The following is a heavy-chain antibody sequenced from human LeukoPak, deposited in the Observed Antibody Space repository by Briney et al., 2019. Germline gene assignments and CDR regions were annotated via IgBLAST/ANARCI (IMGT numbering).Heavy chain of an antibody. D-gene: IGHD5-24*01. CDR2: IYYSGST. J-gene: IGHJ5*02. CDR1: GGSISSGDYY. V-gene: IGHV4-30-4*01. Sequence: SQTLSLTRTVSGGSISSGDYYWSWIRQPPGKGLEWIGYIYYSGSTYYNPSLKSRVTMSVDTSKNQFSLKLSSVTAADTAVYFCARHGDGDFKFDPWGQGALVTVSS. CDR3: ARHGDGDFKFDP.